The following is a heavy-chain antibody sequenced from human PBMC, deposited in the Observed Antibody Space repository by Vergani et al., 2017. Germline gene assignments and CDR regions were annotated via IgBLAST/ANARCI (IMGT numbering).Heavy chain of an antibody. CDR2: ISVYNGNT. J-gene: IGHJ4*02. CDR3: ARERSPRYNYGWIDDI. V-gene: IGHV1-18*01. CDR1: GYTFSNYG. Sequence: QVQLLQSGAEVKKPGASVKVSCKASGYTFSNYGITCVRQAPGQGLEWVAWISVYNGNTKYARNVQGRVTLTTDTSTSTADMELRSLRFDDTAVYYCARERSPRYNYGWIDDIWGQGTLVTVSS. D-gene: IGHD5-18*01.